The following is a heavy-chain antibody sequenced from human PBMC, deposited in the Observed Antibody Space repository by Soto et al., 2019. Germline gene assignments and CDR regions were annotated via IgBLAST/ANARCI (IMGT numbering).Heavy chain of an antibody. J-gene: IGHJ3*02. CDR1: GFTFSSYA. V-gene: IGHV3-30-3*01. CDR3: ARGGLYYYESSDWGALDI. Sequence: QVQLVESGGGVVQPGRSLRLSCTASGFTFSSYAMHWVRQAPGKGLEWVAVISYEGINTYYADSVKGRFTISTDNSKTTLYLQMNSLRAEDKAVYYCARGGLYYYESSDWGALDIWGQGTMVTVSS. D-gene: IGHD3-22*01. CDR2: ISYEGINT.